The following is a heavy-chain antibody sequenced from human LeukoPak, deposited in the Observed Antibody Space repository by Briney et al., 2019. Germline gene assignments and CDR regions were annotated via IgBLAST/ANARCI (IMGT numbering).Heavy chain of an antibody. V-gene: IGHV3-66*01. D-gene: IGHD2-2*01. CDR3: ARGCSSTSCQGDYFDY. J-gene: IGHJ4*02. CDR1: GFTVSSNY. CDR2: IYSGGST. Sequence: GGSLRLSCAASGFTVSSNYMSWVRQAPGKGLEWVSVIYSGGSTYYADSVKGRFTISRDNSKNTLYLQMNSLRAEDTAVYYCARGCSSTSCQGDYFDYWGQGTLVTVSS.